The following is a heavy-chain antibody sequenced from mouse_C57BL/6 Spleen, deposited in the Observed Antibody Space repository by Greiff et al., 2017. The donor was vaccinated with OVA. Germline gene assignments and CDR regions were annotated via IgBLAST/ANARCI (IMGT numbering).Heavy chain of an antibody. J-gene: IGHJ2*01. CDR3: ARQITTVYYFDY. CDR1: GYTFTSYW. CDR2: IYPGSGST. D-gene: IGHD1-1*01. V-gene: IGHV1-55*01. Sequence: QVQLQQPGAELVKPGASVKMSCKASGYTFTSYWITWVKQRPGQGLEWIGDIYPGSGSTNYNEKFKSKATLTVDTSSSTAYMQLSSLTSEDSAVYYCARQITTVYYFDYWGQGTTLTVSS.